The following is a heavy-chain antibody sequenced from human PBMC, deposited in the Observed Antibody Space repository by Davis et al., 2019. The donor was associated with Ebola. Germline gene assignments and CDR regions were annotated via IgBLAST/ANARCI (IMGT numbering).Heavy chain of an antibody. D-gene: IGHD3-22*01. Sequence: GESLKISCAASGFTFSSYEMNWVRQAPGKGLEWVSYISSSGSTIYYADSVKGRFTISRDNSKNTLYLQMNSLRAEDTAVYYCARGSSGAFDIWGQGTMVTVSS. CDR2: ISSSGSTI. J-gene: IGHJ3*02. V-gene: IGHV3-48*03. CDR1: GFTFSSYE. CDR3: ARGSSGAFDI.